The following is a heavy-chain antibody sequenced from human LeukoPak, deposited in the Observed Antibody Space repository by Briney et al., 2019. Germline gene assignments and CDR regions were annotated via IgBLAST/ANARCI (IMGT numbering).Heavy chain of an antibody. V-gene: IGHV4-30-4*01. Sequence: PTETLSLTCTVSGGSISSADYYWSWIRQPPGKGLEWITSFYYSGSTYYNPSLKSRVTISVYTSKNQFSLKLSSVTAADTAVYYCARDVVYLLRAAFDIWGQGTMVTLSS. CDR2: FYYSGST. CDR3: ARDVVYLLRAAFDI. J-gene: IGHJ3*02. D-gene: IGHD2-21*01. CDR1: GGSISSADYY.